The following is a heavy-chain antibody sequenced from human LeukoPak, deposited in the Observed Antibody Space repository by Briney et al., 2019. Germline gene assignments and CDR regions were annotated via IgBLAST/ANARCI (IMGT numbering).Heavy chain of an antibody. D-gene: IGHD5-24*01. V-gene: IGHV4-31*03. CDR2: IHPSGNT. CDR3: ARGQDAFKTGY. J-gene: IGHJ4*02. Sequence: PSETLSLTCPSPGGSPTTGYYSTWIRLHPGKALEWIGYIHPSGNTNYNPSLKRRATTSLDTSQNQFSLKLSSGTAADTAMYYCARGQDAFKTGYWGQGTLVTVSS. CDR1: GGSPTTGYY.